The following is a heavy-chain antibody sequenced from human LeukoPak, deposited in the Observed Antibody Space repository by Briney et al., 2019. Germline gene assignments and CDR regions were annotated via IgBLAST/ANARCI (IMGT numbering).Heavy chain of an antibody. V-gene: IGHV4-39*01. CDR2: IYYSGST. CDR3: ARHHTAGWRVLDV. CDR1: GGSFSGYY. J-gene: IGHJ6*01. Sequence: PSETLSLTCAVYGGSFSGYYWGWIRQPPGKGLEWIGSIYYSGSTYYNPSLKSRVTISVDASKNQFSLKLSSVTAADTAVYYCARHHTAGWRVLDVWGQGTTVTVSS. D-gene: IGHD6-19*01.